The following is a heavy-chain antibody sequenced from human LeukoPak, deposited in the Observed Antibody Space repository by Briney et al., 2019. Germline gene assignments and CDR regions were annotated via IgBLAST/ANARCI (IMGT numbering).Heavy chain of an antibody. CDR1: GFRFSNHN. V-gene: IGHV3-48*01. J-gene: IGHJ4*02. D-gene: IGHD3-22*01. Sequence: GGSLRLSCAASGFRFSNHNMHWVRQAPGQGLEWVSYISSSASTIYYADSVKGRFTISRDNSKNTLYLQMNSLRAEDTAVYYCARELFEYYYDSSGYSLTFGYWGQGTLVTVSS. CDR2: ISSSASTI. CDR3: ARELFEYYYDSSGYSLTFGY.